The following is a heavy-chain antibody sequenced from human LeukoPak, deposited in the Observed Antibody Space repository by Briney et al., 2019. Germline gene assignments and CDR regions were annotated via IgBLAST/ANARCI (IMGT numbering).Heavy chain of an antibody. CDR3: AKNLVRYSSAFDI. V-gene: IGHV4-4*07. CDR1: GGSITNYY. CDR2: IYRTGTT. Sequence: PSETLSLNCTVSGGSITNYYWSWIRQPAGKGLEWFGRIYRTGTTNYNPSTKRRVTISVDQSENQMFLKLSSVTAAYTAVYYGAKNLVRYSSAFDIWGRGTMVTVSS. J-gene: IGHJ3*02. D-gene: IGHD6-13*01.